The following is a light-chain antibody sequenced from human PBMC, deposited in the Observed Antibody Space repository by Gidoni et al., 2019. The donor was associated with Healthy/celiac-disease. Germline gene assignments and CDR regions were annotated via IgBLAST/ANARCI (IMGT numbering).Light chain of an antibody. CDR2: DAS. V-gene: IGKV3-11*01. J-gene: IGKJ4*01. Sequence: DIVLTQSPATLSLSPGERATLSCRASQSVSSYLAWYQQKPGQAPRLLIYDASNRATGIPARFSGSGSGTDFTLTISSLEPEDFAVYYCQQRSNSPRTFGGXTKVEIK. CDR1: QSVSSY. CDR3: QQRSNSPRT.